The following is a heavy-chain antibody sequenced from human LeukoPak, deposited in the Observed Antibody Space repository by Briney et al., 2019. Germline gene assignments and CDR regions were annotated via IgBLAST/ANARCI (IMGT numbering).Heavy chain of an antibody. CDR2: ISGSGGST. V-gene: IGHV3-23*01. D-gene: IGHD5-18*01. Sequence: PGGSLRLSCAASGFTFSSYAMSWVRQAPGKGLEWLSAISGSGGSTYYADSVQGRFTISRDNSKNTLDLQMNSLRAEDTAVYYCARRYSYGLSGFDDWGLGTLVTVSS. J-gene: IGHJ4*02. CDR1: GFTFSSYA. CDR3: ARRYSYGLSGFDD.